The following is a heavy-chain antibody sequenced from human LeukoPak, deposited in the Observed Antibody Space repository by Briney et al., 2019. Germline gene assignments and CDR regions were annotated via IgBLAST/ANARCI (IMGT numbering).Heavy chain of an antibody. CDR2: IYYSGST. CDR3: ARTLLTGQAQSYYYHAVDV. CDR1: GGSTSSNY. Sequence: SETLSLTCTVSGGSTSSNYWSWIRQPPGEGLEWIGYIYYSGSTNYNPSLMSRVTNYNPSLKSRVTISVDTSKNQFSLKLRSVTAADTAVYYCARTLLTGQAQSYYYHAVDVWGKGTTVTVSS. V-gene: IGHV4-59*01. D-gene: IGHD3-9*01. J-gene: IGHJ6*04.